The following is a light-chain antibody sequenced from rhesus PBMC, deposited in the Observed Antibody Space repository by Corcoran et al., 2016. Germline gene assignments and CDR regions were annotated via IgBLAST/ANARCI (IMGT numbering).Light chain of an antibody. CDR2: KAS. Sequence: DIQMTQSPSSLSASVGDRVTITCRASENDNNYLHCSQQKPGKAPKLLIYKASTLQSGGPSRFSGSGSGTDFTLTISSLQPEEFATYYCQHSYGTPYSFGQGTKVEIK. V-gene: IGKV1-74*01. CDR1: ENDNNY. CDR3: QHSYGTPYS. J-gene: IGKJ2*01.